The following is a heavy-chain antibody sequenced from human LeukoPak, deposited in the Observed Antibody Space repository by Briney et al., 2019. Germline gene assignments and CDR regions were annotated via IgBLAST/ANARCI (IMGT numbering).Heavy chain of an antibody. D-gene: IGHD5-24*01. CDR1: GFTFSSYG. J-gene: IGHJ4*02. V-gene: IGHV3-30*03. CDR3: ATDLGPGSMATSPGFDY. CDR2: ISYDGSNK. Sequence: PGRSLRLSCAASGFTFSSYGMHWVRQAPGKGLEWVAVISYDGSNKYYADSVKGRFTISRDNSKNTLYLQMNSLRAEDTALYYCATDLGPGSMATSPGFDYWGQGTLVTVSS.